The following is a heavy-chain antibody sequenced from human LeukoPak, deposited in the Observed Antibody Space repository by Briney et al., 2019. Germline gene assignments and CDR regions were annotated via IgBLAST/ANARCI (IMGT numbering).Heavy chain of an antibody. V-gene: IGHV3-30*02. CDR3: AKDRKVVAAPSHFDY. Sequence: PGGSLRLSCAASGFTFSSYGMHWVRQAPGKGLEWVAFIRYDGSNKYYADSVKGRFTISRDNSKNTLYLQMNSLRAEDTAVYYCAKDRKVVAAPSHFDYWGQGTLVTVSS. CDR1: GFTFSSYG. J-gene: IGHJ4*02. D-gene: IGHD2-15*01. CDR2: IRYDGSNK.